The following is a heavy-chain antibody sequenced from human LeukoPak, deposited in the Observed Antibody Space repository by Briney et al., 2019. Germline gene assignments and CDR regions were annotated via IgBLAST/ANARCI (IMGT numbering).Heavy chain of an antibody. V-gene: IGHV4-59*01. D-gene: IGHD2-2*02. Sequence: PSETLSLTCTVSGGSISSYYWSWIRQPPGKGREWSGYIYYSGSTNYNPSLKSRVTISVDTSKNQFSLKLSSVTAADTAVYYCASTRPAYRYMDVWGKGTTVTVSS. CDR2: IYYSGST. J-gene: IGHJ6*03. CDR1: GGSISSYY. CDR3: ASTRPAYRYMDV.